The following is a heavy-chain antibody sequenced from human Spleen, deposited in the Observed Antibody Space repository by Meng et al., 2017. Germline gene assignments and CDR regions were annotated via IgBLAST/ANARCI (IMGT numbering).Heavy chain of an antibody. Sequence: KVSCKALGGIFSNYVIGWVRQMPGKGLEWMGIIYPGDSDTRYSPSFQGQVTISADKAISTAYLQWSSLKASDTAMYYCARRSDAFDIWGQGTMVTVSS. CDR3: ARRSDAFDI. J-gene: IGHJ3*02. CDR2: IYPGDSDT. V-gene: IGHV5-51*01. CDR1: GGIFSNYV.